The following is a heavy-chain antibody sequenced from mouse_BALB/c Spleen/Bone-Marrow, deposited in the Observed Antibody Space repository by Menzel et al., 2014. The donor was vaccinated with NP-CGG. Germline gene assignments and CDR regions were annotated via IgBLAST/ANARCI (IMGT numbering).Heavy chain of an antibody. CDR3: TRGEDY. J-gene: IGHJ2*01. CDR1: GFNIKDTY. Sequence: KPGASVKLSCTASGFNIKDTYMHWVKQRPEQGLEWIGRIDPANGNTKYDPKFQGKATITADTSSNTAYLHLTSLTSEDTAVYYCTRGEDYWGQGTTLAVSS. CDR2: IDPANGNT. V-gene: IGHV14-3*02.